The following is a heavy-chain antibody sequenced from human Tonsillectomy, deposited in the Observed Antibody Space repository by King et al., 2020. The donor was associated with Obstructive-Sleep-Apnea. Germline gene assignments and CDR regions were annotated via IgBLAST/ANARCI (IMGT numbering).Heavy chain of an antibody. Sequence: QLQESGPELVKPSQTLSLTCTVSGGSFSSGDYYWNWIRQHPGKGLEWIGYIYYSGRTYYNPSLRSRVTISIDTAKNQFSLKLSSVTAADTAFYYCARYPSRTLGWFGPWGQGTLVTVSS. CDR1: GGSFSSGDYY. V-gene: IGHV4-31*03. CDR2: IYYSGRT. J-gene: IGHJ5*02. CDR3: ARYPSRTLGWFGP. D-gene: IGHD2-2*01.